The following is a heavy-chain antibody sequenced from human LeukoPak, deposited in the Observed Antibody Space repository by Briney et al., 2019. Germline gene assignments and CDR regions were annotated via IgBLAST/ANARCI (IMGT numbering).Heavy chain of an antibody. CDR3: ARDSGHYYGSGSYYTKLDH. V-gene: IGHV4-4*07. CDR2: IYTSGST. J-gene: IGHJ4*02. Sequence: SETLSLTCTVSGGSISSYYWSWIRQPAGKGLEWIGRIYTSGSTNYNPSLKSRVTMSVDTSKNQFSLKLSSVTAADTAVYYCARDSGHYYGSGSYYTKLDHWGQGTLVTVSS. D-gene: IGHD3-10*01. CDR1: GGSISSYY.